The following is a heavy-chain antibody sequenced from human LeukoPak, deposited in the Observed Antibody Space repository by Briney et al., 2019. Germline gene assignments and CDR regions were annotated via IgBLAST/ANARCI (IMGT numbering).Heavy chain of an antibody. V-gene: IGHV3-30*02. CDR1: GFTFSSYG. D-gene: IGHD2-2*01. J-gene: IGHJ6*03. CDR3: AKGRAASRKNNIVVVPAAMNPYYMDV. Sequence: GGSLRLSCAASGFTFSSYGMHWLRQAPGKGLEWVSFIRYDGSNKYYADSVKGRFTISRDNSKNTLYLQMNSLRAEDTAVYYCAKGRAASRKNNIVVVPAAMNPYYMDVWGKGTTVTVSS. CDR2: IRYDGSNK.